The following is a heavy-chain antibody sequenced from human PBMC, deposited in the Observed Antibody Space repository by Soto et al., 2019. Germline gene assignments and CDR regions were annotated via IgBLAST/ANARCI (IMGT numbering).Heavy chain of an antibody. CDR3: ARSPVSPGAFDI. J-gene: IGHJ3*02. D-gene: IGHD2-15*01. Sequence: QITLKESGPTLVKPTQTLTLTCTFSGFSLSTSGVGVGWIRQPPGKALELLALIYWDYDDSYSPSLMSRLTIAKDTSKNQVVPTMTNMDPVDTATCYCARSPVSPGAFDILGQGTMVTVSS. CDR1: GFSLSTSGVG. CDR2: IYWDYDD. V-gene: IGHV2-5*02.